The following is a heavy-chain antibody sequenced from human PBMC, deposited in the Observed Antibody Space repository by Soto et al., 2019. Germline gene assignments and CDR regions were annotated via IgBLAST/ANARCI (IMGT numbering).Heavy chain of an antibody. J-gene: IGHJ6*02. D-gene: IGHD3-3*01. CDR2: IYHSGST. Sequence: TLSLPCAVSGGSISSGGYSWSWIRQPPGKGLEWIGYIYHSGSTYYNPSLKSRVTISVDRSKNQFSLKLSSVTAADTAVYYCARAISDFWSGHYGMDVWGQGTTGTVS. CDR3: ARAISDFWSGHYGMDV. V-gene: IGHV4-30-2*01. CDR1: GGSISSGGYS.